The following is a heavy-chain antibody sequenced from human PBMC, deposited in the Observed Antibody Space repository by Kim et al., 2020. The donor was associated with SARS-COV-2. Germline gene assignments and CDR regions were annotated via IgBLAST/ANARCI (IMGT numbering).Heavy chain of an antibody. Sequence: SGTLSLTCTISGDSSSSSYWNWFRQPPGKGLEWIGYISYSGNTNYRPSLKSRVAISVDTSKSQVSLKVRSVTAADTAVYYCARQRGQYLAPLDYWGQGILVTVSS. CDR2: ISYSGNT. CDR3: ARQRGQYLAPLDY. D-gene: IGHD3-10*01. V-gene: IGHV4-59*08. CDR1: GDSSSSSY. J-gene: IGHJ4*01.